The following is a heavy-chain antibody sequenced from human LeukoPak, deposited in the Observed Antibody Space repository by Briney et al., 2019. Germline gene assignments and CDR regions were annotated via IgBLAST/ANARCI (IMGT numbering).Heavy chain of an antibody. CDR3: ARRDAGGYGHFDI. Sequence: KSSETLSLTCTVSGGSISSYYWSWIRQPPGKGLEWIGCIYYSGSTNYNPSLKSRVTISVDTSKNQFSLKLSSVTAADTAVYYCARRDAGGYGHFDIWGQGTMVTVSS. D-gene: IGHD5-12*01. V-gene: IGHV4-59*08. J-gene: IGHJ3*02. CDR2: IYYSGST. CDR1: GGSISSYY.